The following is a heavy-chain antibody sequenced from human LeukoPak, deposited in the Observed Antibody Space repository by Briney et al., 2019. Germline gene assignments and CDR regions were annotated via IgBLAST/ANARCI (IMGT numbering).Heavy chain of an antibody. Sequence: SETLSLTCTVSGGSISSYYWSWIRQPPGKGLEWIGYIYYSGSTNYNPSLESRVTVSVDTSKNQFSLKLSSVTAADTAVYYCARGTYYGGNFDYRGQGTLVTVSS. J-gene: IGHJ4*02. CDR3: ARGTYYGGNFDY. D-gene: IGHD4-23*01. CDR1: GGSISSYY. V-gene: IGHV4-59*01. CDR2: IYYSGST.